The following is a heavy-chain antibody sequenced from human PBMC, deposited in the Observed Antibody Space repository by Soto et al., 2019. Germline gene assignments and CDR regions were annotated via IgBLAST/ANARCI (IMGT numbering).Heavy chain of an antibody. Sequence: EVQLVESGGGLVKPGGSLSLTCAASGFTFSTYSMNWVRQAPGKGLEWVSSISDNSGYIFYADSVKGRFTISRDNAKNSLYLQMNSLRAEDPAVYYCAKGGRSSSWYEDYWGQGTLVTVSS. V-gene: IGHV3-21*01. J-gene: IGHJ4*02. CDR3: AKGGRSSSWYEDY. D-gene: IGHD6-13*01. CDR2: ISDNSGYI. CDR1: GFTFSTYS.